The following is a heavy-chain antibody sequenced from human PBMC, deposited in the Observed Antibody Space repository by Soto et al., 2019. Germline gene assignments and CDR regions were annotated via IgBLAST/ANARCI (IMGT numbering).Heavy chain of an antibody. CDR2: ISYDGSNK. V-gene: IGHV3-30-3*01. Sequence: QVQLVESGGGVVQPGRSLRLSCAASGFTFSSYAMHWVRQAPGKGLEWVAVISYDGSNKYYADSVKGRFTISRDNSKNTLYLQMNSLRAEDTAVYYCARGGEYSSRRLAFDYWGQGTLVTVSS. CDR3: ARGGEYSSRRLAFDY. D-gene: IGHD6-13*01. J-gene: IGHJ4*02. CDR1: GFTFSSYA.